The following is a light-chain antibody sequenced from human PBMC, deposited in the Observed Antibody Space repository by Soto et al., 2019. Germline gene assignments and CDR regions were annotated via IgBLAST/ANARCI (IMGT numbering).Light chain of an antibody. CDR2: DAS. Sequence: DIQMNQSPSSLSASVGDRVTITCQASQDISNYLNCYQQKPGKAPKLLIYDASNLETGVPSRFSGSGSGTDFTFTISSLQPEDIATYYCQQYDNLPPLTFGGGTKVEIK. CDR1: QDISNY. V-gene: IGKV1-33*01. CDR3: QQYDNLPPLT. J-gene: IGKJ4*01.